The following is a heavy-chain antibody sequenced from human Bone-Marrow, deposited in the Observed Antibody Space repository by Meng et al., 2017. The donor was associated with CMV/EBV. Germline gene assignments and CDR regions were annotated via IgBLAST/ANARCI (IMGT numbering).Heavy chain of an antibody. V-gene: IGHV4-39*07. J-gene: IGHJ5*02. D-gene: IGHD3-3*01. Sequence: SETLSLTFAVSGGPISGSSYYWAWIRQPPGKGLERIGSIYYSGNTYYNPSLKSRVTISLDTSNNQFSPKLSYVTAADTAVYYCARDREEYYDFWSGFFGWFDHWGQGTLVTVSS. CDR3: ARDREEYYDFWSGFFGWFDH. CDR2: IYYSGNT. CDR1: GGPISGSSYY.